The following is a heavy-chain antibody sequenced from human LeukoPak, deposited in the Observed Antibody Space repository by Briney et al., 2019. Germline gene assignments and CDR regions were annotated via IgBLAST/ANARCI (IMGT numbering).Heavy chain of an antibody. CDR3: ARSGSHSWGYEFDY. D-gene: IGHD3-10*01. CDR1: GYIFNTYG. V-gene: IGHV1-18*01. J-gene: IGHJ4*01. CDR2: VSTYNGNS. Sequence: ASVKVSCKASGYIFNTYGVSWVRQAPGQGLEWMGWVSTYNGNSNYAQKFQGRVTLTRDISTTTAYMELRSLTSDDTAVYYCARSGSHSWGYEFDYWGQGTLVTVSS.